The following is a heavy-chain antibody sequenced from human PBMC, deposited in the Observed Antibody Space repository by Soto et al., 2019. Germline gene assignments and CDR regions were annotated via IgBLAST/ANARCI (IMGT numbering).Heavy chain of an antibody. D-gene: IGHD2-2*02. Sequence: GGSLRLSCAASGFTFSTYAMSWVRQAPGKGLEWVSAISGSGDSTYYADSVKGRFTISRDNSKNTLYLQMNSLRAEDTAVYYCAKGTVPAAIRRDHFDYWGQGTLVTVSS. CDR2: ISGSGDST. J-gene: IGHJ4*02. CDR1: GFTFSTYA. V-gene: IGHV3-23*01. CDR3: AKGTVPAAIRRDHFDY.